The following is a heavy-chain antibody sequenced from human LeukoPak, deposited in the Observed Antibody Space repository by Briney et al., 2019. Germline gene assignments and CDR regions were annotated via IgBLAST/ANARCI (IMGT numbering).Heavy chain of an antibody. Sequence: GGSLRLSCVASEFAFITYSMNWVRQAPGKGLEWVSSISSSSSYIYYADSVKGRFTISRDNAKNSLYLQMNSLRAEDTAVYYCASNQETYYYDSSGYYPFDYWGQGTLVTVSS. V-gene: IGHV3-21*01. D-gene: IGHD3-22*01. CDR1: EFAFITYS. J-gene: IGHJ4*02. CDR3: ASNQETYYYDSSGYYPFDY. CDR2: ISSSSSYI.